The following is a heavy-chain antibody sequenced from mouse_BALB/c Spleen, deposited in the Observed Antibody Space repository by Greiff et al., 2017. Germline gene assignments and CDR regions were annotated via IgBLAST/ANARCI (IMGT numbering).Heavy chain of an antibody. CDR2: ISSGSSTF. V-gene: IGHV5-17*02. J-gene: IGHJ1*01. Sequence: EVQLVESGGGLVQPGGSRKLSCAASGFTFSSFGMHWVRQAPEKGLEWVAYISSGSSTFYYADTVKGRFTISRDNPKNTLFLQMTSLRSEDTAMYYCARSGITTRNWYFDVWGAGTTVTVSS. CDR3: ARSGITTRNWYFDV. CDR1: GFTFSSFG. D-gene: IGHD2-4*01.